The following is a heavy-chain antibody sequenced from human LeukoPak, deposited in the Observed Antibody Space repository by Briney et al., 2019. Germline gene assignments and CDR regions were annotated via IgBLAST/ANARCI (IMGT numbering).Heavy chain of an antibody. V-gene: IGHV3-53*01. D-gene: IGHD2-15*01. J-gene: IGHJ4*02. CDR1: GFTVSSNY. CDR3: ARDRGCTGGSCYGDY. Sequence: GGSLRLSCAASGFTVSSNYMSWVRQAPGKGLEWVSFIYSGGSTYYADSVKGRFTISRDNAKNSLYLQMNSLRAEDTAVYYCARDRGCTGGSCYGDYWGQGTLVTVSS. CDR2: IYSGGST.